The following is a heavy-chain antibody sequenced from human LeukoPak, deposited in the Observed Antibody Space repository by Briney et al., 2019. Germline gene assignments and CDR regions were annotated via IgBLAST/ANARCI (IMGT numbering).Heavy chain of an antibody. Sequence: GGSLRLSCAASGFSFTYSWMAWVRQTPEKGLEWVANIKQDGSEKYYLDSVKGRYTISRDNAKNSLYLQMNSLRVEDTAVYYCARDYYRSLDYWGQGTLATVSS. J-gene: IGHJ4*02. CDR2: IKQDGSEK. D-gene: IGHD3-22*01. CDR1: GFSFTYSW. CDR3: ARDYYRSLDY. V-gene: IGHV3-7*01.